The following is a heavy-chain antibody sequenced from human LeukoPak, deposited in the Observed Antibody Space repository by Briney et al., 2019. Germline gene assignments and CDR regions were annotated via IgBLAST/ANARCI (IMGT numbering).Heavy chain of an antibody. CDR3: AKSETSCWYLDDD. Sequence: GGSLRLSCVGSGFTFSSYHMNWVRHAPGKGLEWVSYISSSSSTIYYADAVKGRFTISRDNAKNSLYLQKNSLRDEDTAVYYCAKSETSCWYLDDDWGQGTLVTVSS. CDR1: GFTFSSYH. V-gene: IGHV3-48*02. D-gene: IGHD6-19*01. CDR2: ISSSSSTI. J-gene: IGHJ4*02.